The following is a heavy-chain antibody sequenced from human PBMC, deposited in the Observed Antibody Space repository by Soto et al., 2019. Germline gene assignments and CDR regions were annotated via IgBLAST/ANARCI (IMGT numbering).Heavy chain of an antibody. Sequence: QVQLVESGGGVVQPGRSLRLSCAASGFTFSSYGMHWVRQAPGKGLEWVAVIWYDGSNKYYADSVKGRFTISRDNSKNTLYLQMNSLRAEDTAVYYCARVEGGSSGMGYWGQGTLVTVSS. CDR3: ARVEGGSSGMGY. CDR1: GFTFSSYG. V-gene: IGHV3-33*01. D-gene: IGHD6-6*01. CDR2: IWYDGSNK. J-gene: IGHJ4*02.